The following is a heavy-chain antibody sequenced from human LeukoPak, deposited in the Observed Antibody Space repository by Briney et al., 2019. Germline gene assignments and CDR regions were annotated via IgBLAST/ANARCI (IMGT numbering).Heavy chain of an antibody. J-gene: IGHJ4*02. Sequence: GGSLRLSSAASGFTFSDYYMSWIRQAPGKGLEWVSYISSSGSTIYYADSVKGRFTISRDNAKNSLYLQMNSLRAEDTAVYYCASGYYDSSGYYDYWGQGTLVTVSS. CDR2: ISSSGSTI. V-gene: IGHV3-11*01. D-gene: IGHD3-22*01. CDR3: ASGYYDSSGYYDY. CDR1: GFTFSDYY.